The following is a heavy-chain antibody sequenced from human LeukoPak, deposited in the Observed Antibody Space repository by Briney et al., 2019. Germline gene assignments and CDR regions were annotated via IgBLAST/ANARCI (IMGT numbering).Heavy chain of an antibody. V-gene: IGHV3-43*02. Sequence: GGSLRLSCAASGFTFSSYAMSWVRQAPGKGLEWVSLISWDGGNTYPADSVKGRFTISRDNSKNSLFLQMNSLRTEDTALYYCAKGALGYCSDTSCYTFDYWGQGTLVTVSS. CDR2: ISWDGGNT. D-gene: IGHD2-2*02. J-gene: IGHJ4*02. CDR1: GFTFSSYA. CDR3: AKGALGYCSDTSCYTFDY.